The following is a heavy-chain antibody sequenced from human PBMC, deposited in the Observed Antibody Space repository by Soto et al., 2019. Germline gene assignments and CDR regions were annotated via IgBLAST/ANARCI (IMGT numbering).Heavy chain of an antibody. CDR1: GGFISSGSHY. CDR2: IYYSGST. V-gene: IGHV4-30-4*01. Sequence: LSLTCTVSGGFISSGSHYWSWIRQPPGKGLEWIGYIYYSGSTYYNPSLKSRVTISVDTSKNQFSLKLSSVTAADTAVYYCARVLAVVTAYDYWGQGTLVTVSS. CDR3: ARVLAVVTAYDY. D-gene: IGHD2-21*02. J-gene: IGHJ4*02.